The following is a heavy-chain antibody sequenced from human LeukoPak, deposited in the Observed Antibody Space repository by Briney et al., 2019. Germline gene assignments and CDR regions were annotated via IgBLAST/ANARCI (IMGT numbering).Heavy chain of an antibody. V-gene: IGHV1-2*02. CDR1: GYTFTGYY. D-gene: IGHD6-13*01. J-gene: IGHJ5*02. Sequence: GASVKVSCKASGYTFTGYYMHWVRQAPGQGLEWMGWINPNSGGTNYAQKFQGRVTMTRDTSVSTAYMELGRLRSDDTAVYYCARALEPYRSSWYESINWFDPWGQGTLVTVSS. CDR2: INPNSGGT. CDR3: ARALEPYRSSWYESINWFDP.